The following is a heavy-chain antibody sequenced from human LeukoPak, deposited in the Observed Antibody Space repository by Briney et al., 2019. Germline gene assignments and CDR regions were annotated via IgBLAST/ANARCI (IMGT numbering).Heavy chain of an antibody. V-gene: IGHV3-53*04. D-gene: IGHD6-19*01. CDR1: GFTVSSNY. Sequence: GGSLRLSCAASGFTVSSNYMSWVRQAPGKGLEWVSDIYSGGGTYYADPVKGRFTVSRHNSKNTLYLQMSSLRLDDTAVYYCARLGTSGWFDIWGQGTMVTVS. CDR2: IYSGGGT. J-gene: IGHJ3*02. CDR3: ARLGTSGWFDI.